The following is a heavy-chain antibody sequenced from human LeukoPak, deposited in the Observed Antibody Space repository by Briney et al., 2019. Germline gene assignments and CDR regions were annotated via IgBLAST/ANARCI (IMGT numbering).Heavy chain of an antibody. V-gene: IGHV4-34*01. D-gene: IGHD5-18*01. CDR2: INHSGST. CDR3: ARLRRQLGLDY. Sequence: PSETLSLTCAVYGGSFSGYYWSWIRQPPGKGLEWIGEINHSGSTNYNPSLKSRVTISVDTSKNQFSLKLSSVTAADTAVYYCARLRRQLGLDYWGQGTLVTVSS. J-gene: IGHJ4*02. CDR1: GGSFSGYY.